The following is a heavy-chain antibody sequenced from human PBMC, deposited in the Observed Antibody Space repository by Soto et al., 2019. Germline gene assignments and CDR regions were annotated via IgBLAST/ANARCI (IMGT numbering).Heavy chain of an antibody. CDR2: IYYSGST. CDR3: ARDSITIVRGSVYSGMYA. D-gene: IGHD3-10*01. Sequence: SETVPLTCTAAGGSLSSCSDYRSWIRQPPGKGLEWIGYIYYSGSTNYNPSLKSRVTISVDTSKNQFSLKLGSVTAADTAVYYFARDSITIVRGSVYSGMYACGQETKLTISS. CDR1: GGSLSSCSDY. V-gene: IGHV4-61*01. J-gene: IGHJ6*02.